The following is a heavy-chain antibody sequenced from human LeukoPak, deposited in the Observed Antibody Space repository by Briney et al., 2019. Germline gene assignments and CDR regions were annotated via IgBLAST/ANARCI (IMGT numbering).Heavy chain of an antibody. D-gene: IGHD3-22*01. CDR1: GGSISSSSYY. CDR3: ARSITMIVVRARVAFDI. Sequence: SETLSLTCTVSGGSISSSSYYWGWIRQPPGKGLEWIGNIYYSGNTYFNPSLTSRITISVDTSKNQFSLKLSSVTAADTAVYYCARSITMIVVRARVAFDIWGQGTMVTVSS. CDR2: IYYSGNT. J-gene: IGHJ3*02. V-gene: IGHV4-39*07.